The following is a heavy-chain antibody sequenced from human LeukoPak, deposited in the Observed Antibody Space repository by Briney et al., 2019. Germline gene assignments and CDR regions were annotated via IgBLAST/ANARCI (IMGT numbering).Heavy chain of an antibody. D-gene: IGHD6-13*01. V-gene: IGHV3-23*01. Sequence: GGSLRLSCAASGFTFSSYSMNWVRQAPGKGLEWVSAISGSGGSTYYADSVKGRFTISRDNSKNTLYLQMNSLRAEDTAVYYCAKLGVSSWYYFDYWGQGTLVTVSS. J-gene: IGHJ4*02. CDR2: ISGSGGST. CDR3: AKLGVSSWYYFDY. CDR1: GFTFSSYS.